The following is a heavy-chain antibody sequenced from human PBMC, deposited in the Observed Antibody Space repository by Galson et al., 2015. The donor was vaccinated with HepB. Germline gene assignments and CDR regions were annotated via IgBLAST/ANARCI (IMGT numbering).Heavy chain of an antibody. D-gene: IGHD4-17*01. CDR2: IFSNDEK. CDR1: GFSLSNARMG. Sequence: PALVKPTQTLTLTCTVSGFSLSNARMGVSWIRQPPGKALEWLAHIFSNDEKSYSTSLKSRLTISKDTSKSQVVLTMTNMDPVDTATYYCARMSGTTVTTLGKAYYYGMDVWGQGTTVTVSS. V-gene: IGHV2-26*01. J-gene: IGHJ6*02. CDR3: ARMSGTTVTTLGKAYYYGMDV.